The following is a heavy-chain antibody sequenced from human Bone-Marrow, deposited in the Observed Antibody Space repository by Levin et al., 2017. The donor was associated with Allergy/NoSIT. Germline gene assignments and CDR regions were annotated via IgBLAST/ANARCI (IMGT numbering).Heavy chain of an antibody. V-gene: IGHV4-30-4*01. J-gene: IGHJ5*02. CDR1: GGSISSGDYY. CDR3: AREQLWLQNWFDP. CDR2: IYYSGST. Sequence: SETLSLTCTVSGGSISSGDYYWSWIRQPPGKGLEWIGYIYYSGSTYYNPSLKSRVTISVDTSKNQFSLKLSSVTAADTAVYYCAREQLWLQNWFDPWGQGTLVTVSS. D-gene: IGHD5-18*01.